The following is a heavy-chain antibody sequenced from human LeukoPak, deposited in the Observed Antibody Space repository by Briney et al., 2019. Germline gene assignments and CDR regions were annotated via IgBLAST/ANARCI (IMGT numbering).Heavy chain of an antibody. D-gene: IGHD2-21*02. J-gene: IGHJ5*02. V-gene: IGHV4-39*01. CDR2: IYYSGSA. CDR1: GGSISSGSYY. Sequence: PSETLSLTCIVSGGSISSGSYYWGWIRQPPGKGLEWIGSIYYSGSAYYNPSLKSRVTISVDTSKNQFSLKLSSVTAADTAVYYCARLFTAINWIDPWGQGTLVTVSS. CDR3: ARLFTAINWIDP.